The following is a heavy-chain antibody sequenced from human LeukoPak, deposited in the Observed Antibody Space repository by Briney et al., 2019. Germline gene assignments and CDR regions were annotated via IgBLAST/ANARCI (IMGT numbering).Heavy chain of an antibody. V-gene: IGHV4-39*07. CDR2: IYYSGST. Sequence: SETLSLTCTVSGGSISSSSYYWGWIRQPPGKGLEWIGSIYYSGSTYYNPSLKSRVTISVDTSKNQFSLKLSSVTAADTAVYYCVSRSIAVAGTPRRYNWFDPWGQGTLVTFSS. CDR3: VSRSIAVAGTPRRYNWFDP. J-gene: IGHJ5*02. D-gene: IGHD6-19*01. CDR1: GGSISSSSYY.